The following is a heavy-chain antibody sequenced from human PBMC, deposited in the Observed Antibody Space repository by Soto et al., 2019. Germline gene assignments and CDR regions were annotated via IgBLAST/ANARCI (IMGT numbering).Heavy chain of an antibody. CDR1: GGSFSGYY. Sequence: SETLSLTCAVYGGSFSGYYWSWIRQPPGKGLEWIGEINHSGSTNYNPSLKSRVTISVDTSKNQFSLKLSSVTAADTAVHYCARGYGSGSYSISWFDPWGQGTLVTVSS. CDR2: INHSGST. CDR3: ARGYGSGSYSISWFDP. V-gene: IGHV4-34*01. J-gene: IGHJ5*02. D-gene: IGHD3-10*01.